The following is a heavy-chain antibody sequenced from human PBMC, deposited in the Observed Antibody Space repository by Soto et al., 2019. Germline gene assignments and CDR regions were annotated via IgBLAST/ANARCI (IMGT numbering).Heavy chain of an antibody. J-gene: IGHJ3*02. D-gene: IGHD3-9*01. CDR3: AHMLRYCDWLTDAFVI. CDR2: IYWDDDK. V-gene: IGHV2-5*02. CDR1: GFSLSTSGVG. Sequence: QITLKESGPTLVKPTQTLTLTCTFSGFSLSTSGVGVGWIRQPPGKALEWLALIYWDDDKRYSPSLKSRLTITKVAAKNQVVLTMANMDPVDTATYYYAHMLRYCDWLTDAFVIWGQGTMVTVSS.